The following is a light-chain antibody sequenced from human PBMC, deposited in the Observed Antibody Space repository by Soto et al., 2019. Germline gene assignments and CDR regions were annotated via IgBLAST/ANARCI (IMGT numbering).Light chain of an antibody. V-gene: IGKV3-20*01. CDR1: QSVGNNY. CDR3: PQYGSTPLT. J-gene: IGKJ4*01. CDR2: YAS. Sequence: EIVLTPAPGTLSLSPGERATLSCRASQSVGNNYFTWYQQKPGQAPRFLIYYASSRATGIPDRFSGSGSGTDLTITIRRLEPADFSVYYCPQYGSTPLTFGGGTTGEIK.